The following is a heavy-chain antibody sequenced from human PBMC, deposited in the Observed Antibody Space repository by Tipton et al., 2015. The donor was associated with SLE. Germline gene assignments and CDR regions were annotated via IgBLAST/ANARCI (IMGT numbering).Heavy chain of an antibody. CDR3: ARGRDRYSGYEWGWYFDY. D-gene: IGHD5-12*01. J-gene: IGHJ4*02. CDR2: ISSNGDST. CDR1: GFNLSSYA. Sequence: SLRLSCAASGFNLSSYAMNWVRQAPGKGLEYVSAISSNGDSTYYANSVKGRLTISRDNSKSTLYLQVGSLRPEDMAVYYCARGRDRYSGYEWGWYFDYWGQGTLVTVSS. V-gene: IGHV3-64*01.